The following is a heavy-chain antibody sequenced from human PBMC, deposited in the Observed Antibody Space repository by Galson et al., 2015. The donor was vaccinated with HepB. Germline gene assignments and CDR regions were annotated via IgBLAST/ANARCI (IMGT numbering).Heavy chain of an antibody. CDR1: GGSISSYY. CDR2: IYYSGST. CDR3: ARSWGQQQLVLPFDY. J-gene: IGHJ4*02. V-gene: IGHV4-59*01. D-gene: IGHD6-13*01. Sequence: ETLSLTCTVSGGSISSYYWSWIRQPPGKGLEWIGYIYYSGSTNYNPSLKSRVTISVDTSKNQFSLKLSSVTAADTAVYYCARSWGQQQLVLPFDYWGQGTLVTVSS.